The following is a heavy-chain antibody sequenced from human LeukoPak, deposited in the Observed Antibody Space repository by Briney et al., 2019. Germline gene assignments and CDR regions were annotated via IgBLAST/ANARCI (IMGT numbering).Heavy chain of an antibody. V-gene: IGHV4-59*11. Sequence: SETLSLTCTVSGGSISSHYWSWIRQPPGKGLEWIGYIYYSGSTNYNPSLKSLVPISVDTSKNQFSLKLSSVTAADTAVYYCARDRIAARPAPWHWFDPWGQGTLVTVSS. CDR3: ARDRIAARPAPWHWFDP. J-gene: IGHJ5*02. CDR1: GGSISSHY. D-gene: IGHD6-6*01. CDR2: IYYSGST.